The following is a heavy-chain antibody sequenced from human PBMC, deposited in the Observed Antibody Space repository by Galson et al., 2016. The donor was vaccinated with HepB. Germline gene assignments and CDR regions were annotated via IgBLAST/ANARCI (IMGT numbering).Heavy chain of an antibody. D-gene: IGHD4-17*01. CDR2: ISHHNRTI. CDR1: GFSFSAYS. CDR3: TRVVGDLPFDE. V-gene: IGHV3-48*02. Sequence: SLRLSCAASGFSFSAYSMHWVRQAPGKGLEWISNISHHNRTIYYADSVKGQFTISRDNSKNSLFLQMNSLREDDSGVYYCTRVVGDLPFDEWGHGTLVTVSS. J-gene: IGHJ4*01.